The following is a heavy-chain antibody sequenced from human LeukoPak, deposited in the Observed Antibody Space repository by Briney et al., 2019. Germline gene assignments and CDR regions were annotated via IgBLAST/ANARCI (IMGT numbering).Heavy chain of an antibody. Sequence: SVTVSCMPSVGTFSSYAISWVRQAPGQGREWMGRIIPILGIANYAPQFQGRATITAAKSTSTAYMELSSLRSEDTAVYYCAREVYYDILTGYYSTFDPWGQGTLVTVSS. CDR2: IIPILGIA. V-gene: IGHV1-69*04. CDR1: VGTFSSYA. J-gene: IGHJ5*02. D-gene: IGHD3-9*01. CDR3: AREVYYDILTGYYSTFDP.